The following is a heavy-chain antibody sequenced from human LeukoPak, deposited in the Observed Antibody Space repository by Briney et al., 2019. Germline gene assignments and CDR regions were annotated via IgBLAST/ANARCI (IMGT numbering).Heavy chain of an antibody. Sequence: SETLSLTCTVSGGSISSSSYYWGLIRQPPGKGLKWIGRIYYSGSTYYNPSLKSRVTISVDTSKNQFSLKLSSVTAADTAVYYCARLKIRDGAYYYDFWSGYHYYFDYWGQGTLVTVSS. V-gene: IGHV4-39*01. J-gene: IGHJ4*02. CDR2: IYYSGST. CDR3: ARLKIRDGAYYYDFWSGYHYYFDY. CDR1: GGSISSSSYY. D-gene: IGHD3-3*01.